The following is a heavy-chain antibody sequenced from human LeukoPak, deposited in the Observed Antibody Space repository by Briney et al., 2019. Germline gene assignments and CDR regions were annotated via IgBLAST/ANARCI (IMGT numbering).Heavy chain of an antibody. CDR3: ARGPLGTGEIDY. CDR1: GFIFSTYW. Sequence: PGGSLRLSCTGSGFIFSTYWMHWVRQAPGKGLVWVSSIGGSSNYIHYADSVRGRFTISRDNAKNSLYLQMNSLTVEDTGVYYCARGPLGTGEIDYWGQGTLVTVSS. J-gene: IGHJ4*02. V-gene: IGHV3-21*01. CDR2: IGGSSNYI. D-gene: IGHD7-27*01.